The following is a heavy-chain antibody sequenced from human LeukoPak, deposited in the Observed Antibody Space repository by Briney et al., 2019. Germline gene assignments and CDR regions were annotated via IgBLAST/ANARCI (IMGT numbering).Heavy chain of an antibody. J-gene: IGHJ5*02. CDR2: ISSNGGST. Sequence: GGSLRLSCAASGFTFSSYAMHWVRQAPGKGLEYVSAISSNGGSTYYANSVKGRFTISRDNSKNTPYLQMGSLRAEDMAVYYCARASSIAAPPYTWGQGTLVTVSS. CDR3: ARASSIAAPPYT. D-gene: IGHD6-6*01. CDR1: GFTFSSYA. V-gene: IGHV3-64*01.